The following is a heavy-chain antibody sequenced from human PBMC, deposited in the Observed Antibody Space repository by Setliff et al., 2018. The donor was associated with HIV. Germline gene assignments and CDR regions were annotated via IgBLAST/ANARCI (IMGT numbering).Heavy chain of an antibody. D-gene: IGHD1-26*01. J-gene: IGHJ4*02. CDR3: ARIVGATPGDY. V-gene: IGHV1-69*13. CDR2: IIPMFGTA. Sequence: SVKVSCKASGGTFSSYAISWVRQAPGQGLEWMGGIIPMFGTANYAQKFQGRVTITADESTNTAYMELSSLRSEDTAIYYCARIVGATPGDYWGRGTQVTVSS. CDR1: GGTFSSYA.